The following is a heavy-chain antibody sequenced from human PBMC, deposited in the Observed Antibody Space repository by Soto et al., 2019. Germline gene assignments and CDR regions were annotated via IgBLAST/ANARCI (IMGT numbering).Heavy chain of an antibody. D-gene: IGHD3-3*01. J-gene: IGHJ3*02. Sequence: ASVKVSCKAFGYTFTRYYMHWVRQAPGQGPEWMGVMNVSSGSTTYAQKFQGRVTMTRNTSISTAYMELSSLRSEDTAVYYCARLKEYYDFWSGYYLDAFDIWGQGTMVTVSS. CDR3: ARLKEYYDFWSGYYLDAFDI. V-gene: IGHV1-46*01. CDR2: MNVSSGST. CDR1: GYTFTRYY.